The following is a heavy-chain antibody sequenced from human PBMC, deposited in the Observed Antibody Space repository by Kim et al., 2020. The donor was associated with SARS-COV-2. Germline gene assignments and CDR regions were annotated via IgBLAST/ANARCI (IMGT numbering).Heavy chain of an antibody. Sequence: STYYNPSLKSRVTISVDTSKNQFSLKLSSVTAADTAVYYCARGSYGMDVWGQGTTVTVSS. V-gene: IGHV4-31*02. CDR2: ST. CDR3: ARGSYGMDV. J-gene: IGHJ6*02.